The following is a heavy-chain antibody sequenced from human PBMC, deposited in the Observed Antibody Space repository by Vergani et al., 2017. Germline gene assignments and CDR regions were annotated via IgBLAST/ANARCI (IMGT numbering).Heavy chain of an antibody. D-gene: IGHD3-10*01. J-gene: IGHJ6*02. CDR1: GGSISSSSYY. CDR3: ARVGVVRGVSYYYYYYGMDV. CDR2: IYYSGST. Sequence: QLQLQESGPGLVKPSETLSLTCTVSGGSISSSSYYWSWIRQPPGKGLEWIGYIYYSGSTYYNPSLKSRVTISVDTSKNQFSLKLSSVTAADTAVYYCARVGVVRGVSYYYYYYGMDVWGQGTTVTVSS. V-gene: IGHV4-30-4*08.